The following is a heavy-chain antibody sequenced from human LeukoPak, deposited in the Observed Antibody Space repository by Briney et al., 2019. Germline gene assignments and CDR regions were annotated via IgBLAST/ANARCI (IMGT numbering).Heavy chain of an antibody. CDR2: ISAYNGNT. V-gene: IGHV1-18*01. CDR3: ASITMVRGVISHGDY. J-gene: IGHJ4*02. CDR1: GYTFTSYG. Sequence: GASVKVSRKASGYTFTSYGISWVRQAPGQGLEWMGWISAYNGNTNYAQKLQGKVTMTTDTSTSTAYMELRSLRSDDTAVYYCASITMVRGVISHGDYWGQGTLVTVSS. D-gene: IGHD3-10*01.